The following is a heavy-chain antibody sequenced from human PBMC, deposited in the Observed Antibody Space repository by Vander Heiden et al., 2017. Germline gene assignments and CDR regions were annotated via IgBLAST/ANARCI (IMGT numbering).Heavy chain of an antibody. Sequence: HAQLLQSGAELTKLGAPVKVSCKASGYTFTSYDINWVRQAIGQRLKGMGWMNTNRGNTGYEQKFQGGVTMTRNTSISTAYMELRSLRSEDKAVYYCARGRGPGDAFDPWGQGTLVTVSS. CDR2: MNTNRGNT. CDR3: ARGRGPGDAFDP. CDR1: GYTFTSYD. D-gene: IGHD1-1*01. V-gene: IGHV1-8*01. J-gene: IGHJ5*02.